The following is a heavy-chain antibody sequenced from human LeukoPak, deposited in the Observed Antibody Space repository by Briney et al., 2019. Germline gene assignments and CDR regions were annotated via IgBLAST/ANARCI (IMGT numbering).Heavy chain of an antibody. CDR2: MNPNSGNT. CDR3: ARSRPYYDSSLLDDAFDI. Sequence: ASVKVSCKASGYTFTSYDINWVRQATGQGLEWMGWMNPNSGNTGYAQKFQGRVTMTRNTSISTAYMELNSLRAEDTAVYYCARSRPYYDSSLLDDAFDIWGQGTMVTVSS. D-gene: IGHD3-22*01. V-gene: IGHV1-8*01. CDR1: GYTFTSYD. J-gene: IGHJ3*02.